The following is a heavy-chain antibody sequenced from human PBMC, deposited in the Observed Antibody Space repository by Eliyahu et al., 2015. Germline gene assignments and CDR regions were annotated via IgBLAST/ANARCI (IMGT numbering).Heavy chain of an antibody. J-gene: IGHJ5*02. CDR3: AGAYSSSSGFDP. CDR1: DSFTDYY. V-gene: IGHV4-59*01. D-gene: IGHD6-6*01. Sequence: DSFTDYYWSWIRQSPGKRPEWIGYIYYSGVTNYNPSLKSRVTISVDTSKKQFSLELRSVTAADTAVYYCAGAYSSSSGFDPWGQGTLVTVSS. CDR2: IYYSGVT.